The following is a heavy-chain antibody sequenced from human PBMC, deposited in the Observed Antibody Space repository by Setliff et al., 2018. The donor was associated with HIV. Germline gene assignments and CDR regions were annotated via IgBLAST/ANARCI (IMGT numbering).Heavy chain of an antibody. J-gene: IGHJ4*02. CDR3: ARHFPSISLFFGDPGPFDR. Sequence: SETLSPTCTVSGGSISSSSYYWGWIRQPPGKGLEWIGSIFNDGRTYYNPSLKSRVTIPMDTSTNQFSLKLTSVTAADTAVYFCARHFPSISLFFGDPGPFDRWGQGALVTVSS. CDR2: IFNDGRT. V-gene: IGHV4-39*01. CDR1: GGSISSSSYY. D-gene: IGHD3-10*01.